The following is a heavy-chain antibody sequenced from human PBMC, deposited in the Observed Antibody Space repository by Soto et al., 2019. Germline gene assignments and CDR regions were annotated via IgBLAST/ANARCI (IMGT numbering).Heavy chain of an antibody. CDR1: GGSISSYY. J-gene: IGHJ5*02. CDR2: IYYSGST. CDR3: ARDEATSWFDP. V-gene: IGHV4-59*01. D-gene: IGHD5-12*01. Sequence: SETLSLTCTVSGGSISSYYWSWIRQPPGKGLEWIGYIYYSGSTNYNPSLKSRVTISVDTSKNQFSLKLSSVTAADTAVYYCARDEATSWFDPWGQGTPVTVSS.